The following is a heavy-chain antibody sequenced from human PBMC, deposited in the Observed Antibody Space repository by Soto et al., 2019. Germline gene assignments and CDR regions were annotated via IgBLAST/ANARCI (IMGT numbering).Heavy chain of an antibody. CDR1: RFTFNTHW. J-gene: IGHJ4*02. V-gene: IGHV3-74*01. CDR3: AKGDSNWGAFDY. D-gene: IGHD7-27*01. Sequence: PGGSLRLSCTASRFTFNTHWMHWVRQAPGKGLVWVSRIYFDGITTNYADSVKGRFTISRDNSKNTLYLQMNSLRAEDTAVYYCAKGDSNWGAFDYWGQGTLVTVSS. CDR2: IYFDGITT.